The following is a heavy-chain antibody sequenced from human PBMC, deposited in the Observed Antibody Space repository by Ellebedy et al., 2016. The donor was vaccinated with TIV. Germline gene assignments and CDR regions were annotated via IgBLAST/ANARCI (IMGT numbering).Heavy chain of an antibody. D-gene: IGHD3-10*01. CDR3: TTDRLCFGELLYPPPFWFDP. V-gene: IGHV3-15*01. CDR1: GFTFRNAW. Sequence: GESLKISCAASGFTFRNAWMSWVRQAPGKGLEWVGRIKTTIDGGTTDYAAPVKGRFTISRDDSGNTLYLQMNSLTAEDTAVYYCTTDRLCFGELLYPPPFWFDPWGQGTLVTVSS. CDR2: IKTTIDGGTT. J-gene: IGHJ5*02.